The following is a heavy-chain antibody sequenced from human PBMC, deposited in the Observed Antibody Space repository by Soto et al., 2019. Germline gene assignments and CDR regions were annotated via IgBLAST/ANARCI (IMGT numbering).Heavy chain of an antibody. CDR1: RFTFSDYA. CDR2: ITDTGDST. J-gene: IGHJ5*02. D-gene: IGHD2-15*01. CDR3: AKDRPRDYSITAAKGDWFDP. Sequence: EVQLLESGGGLVQPGGSLRLSCTASRFTFSDYAMTWVRQAPGKGLEWVSTITDTGDSTYYSDSVKGRFTISRDNSRNTLYLRMNSLRDEDTALYDCAKDRPRDYSITAAKGDWFDPWGRGTLVTVSS. V-gene: IGHV3-23*01.